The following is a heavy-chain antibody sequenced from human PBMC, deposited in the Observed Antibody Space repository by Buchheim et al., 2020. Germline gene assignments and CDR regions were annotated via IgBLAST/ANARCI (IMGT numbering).Heavy chain of an antibody. Sequence: EVQLVESGGGLVQPGGSLRLSCAASGFTFSSYSMNWVRQAPGKGLEWVSYISSSSSTIYYADSVKGRFTISRDNAKNSLYLQMNSLRADDTAVYYCARQPRRQPAHPTEFDYWGQGTL. CDR3: ARQPRRQPAHPTEFDY. J-gene: IGHJ4*02. V-gene: IGHV3-48*01. CDR2: ISSSSSTI. CDR1: GFTFSSYS.